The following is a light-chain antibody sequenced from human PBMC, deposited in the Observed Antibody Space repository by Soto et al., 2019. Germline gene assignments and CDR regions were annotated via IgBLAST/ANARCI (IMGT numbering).Light chain of an antibody. V-gene: IGLV2-14*01. CDR2: EVS. Sequence: QSVLTQPASVSGSPGQSITISCTGTSSDVGAFDYVSWYRHRPGKAPKLMIYEVSNRPSGVSNRFSGSKSGYTASLTISGLQAEDEADYYCSSYTTRSTPVFGGGTKVTVL. CDR3: SSYTTRSTPV. J-gene: IGLJ3*02. CDR1: SSDVGAFDY.